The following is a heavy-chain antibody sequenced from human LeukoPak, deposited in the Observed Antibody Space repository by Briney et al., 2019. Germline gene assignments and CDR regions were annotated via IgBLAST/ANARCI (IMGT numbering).Heavy chain of an antibody. V-gene: IGHV6-1*01. Sequence: SQTLSLTCAISGDSVSSNIAAWNWIRQSPSRGLEWLGRTYYRSKWYNDYAVSVKSRITINPDTSKNQFSLQLNSVTPEDTAVYYCARGVVVPAAMIGYYYYMDVWGKGTTVTVSS. D-gene: IGHD2-2*01. CDR3: ARGVVVPAAMIGYYYYMDV. J-gene: IGHJ6*03. CDR2: TYYRSKWYN. CDR1: GDSVSSNIAA.